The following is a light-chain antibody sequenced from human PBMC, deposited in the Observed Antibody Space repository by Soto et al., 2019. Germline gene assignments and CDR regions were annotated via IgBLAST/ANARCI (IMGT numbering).Light chain of an antibody. V-gene: IGKV1-5*01. CDR2: DAS. Sequence: DIRMTQSPSTLSASVGDRVTITCRASQSITNWLAWYQQKPGKAPKLLIYDASSLESGVPSRFSGSGSGTEFTLTISSLQPDDFATYYCQQYNSYWTFGQGTKVDIK. CDR3: QQYNSYWT. J-gene: IGKJ1*01. CDR1: QSITNW.